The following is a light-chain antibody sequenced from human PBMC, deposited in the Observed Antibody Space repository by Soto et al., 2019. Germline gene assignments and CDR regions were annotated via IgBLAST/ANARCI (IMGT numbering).Light chain of an antibody. CDR3: CSHVGGSSPQWV. V-gene: IGLV2-23*02. CDR1: SNDVGGYNL. J-gene: IGLJ3*02. Sequence: QSVLTQPASVSGSPGQSITISCTGTSNDVGGYNLVSWFQQHPGKAPKLMISEVNKRPSGVSNRFSSSKSANTAALAISGLQAEDEADYYCCSHVGGSSPQWVFGGGTKLTVL. CDR2: EVN.